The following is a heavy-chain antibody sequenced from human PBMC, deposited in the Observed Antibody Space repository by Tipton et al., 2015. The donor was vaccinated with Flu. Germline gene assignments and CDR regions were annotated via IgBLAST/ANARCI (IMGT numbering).Heavy chain of an antibody. V-gene: IGHV3-7*01. CDR1: GFTFSSYW. Sequence: SLRLSCAASGFTFSSYWMSWVRQAPGKGLEWVANINQDGSKEYCVDSVKGRFAISRDNARNSLYLQINSLRAEDRAVYYCARGRPFDYWGQGTLVTVSS. J-gene: IGHJ4*02. CDR2: INQDGSKE. CDR3: ARGRPFDY.